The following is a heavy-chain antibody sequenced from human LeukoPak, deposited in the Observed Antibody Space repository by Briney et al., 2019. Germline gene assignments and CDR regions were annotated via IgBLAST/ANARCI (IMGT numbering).Heavy chain of an antibody. D-gene: IGHD4-17*01. V-gene: IGHV1-18*01. CDR1: GYTFTDYG. Sequence: ASVKVSCKASGYTFTDYGISWVRQAPGQGLEWMGWVSAFNGNTNYAQKLQGRVTMTTDTSTSTAYMELRGLRSDDTAVYYCARAGAAVTTHFDYWGQGTLVTVSS. CDR3: ARAGAAVTTHFDY. CDR2: VSAFNGNT. J-gene: IGHJ4*02.